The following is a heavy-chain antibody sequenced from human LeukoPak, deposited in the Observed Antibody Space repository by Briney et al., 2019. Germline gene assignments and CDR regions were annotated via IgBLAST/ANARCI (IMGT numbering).Heavy chain of an antibody. V-gene: IGHV1-46*01. CDR3: ARDSKGVDILTGYFDY. CDR2: INPSGGST. CDR1: GYTFTSYY. Sequence: GASVKVSCKASGYTFTSYYMHWVRQAPGQGLEWMGIINPSGGSTSYAQKFQGRVTMTRDTSTSTVYMELSSLRSEDTAVYYCARDSKGVDILTGYFDYWGQGTLVTVSS. D-gene: IGHD3-9*01. J-gene: IGHJ4*02.